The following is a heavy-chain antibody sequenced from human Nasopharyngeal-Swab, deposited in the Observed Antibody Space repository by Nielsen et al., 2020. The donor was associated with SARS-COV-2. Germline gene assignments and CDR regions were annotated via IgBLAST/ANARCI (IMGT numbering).Heavy chain of an antibody. J-gene: IGHJ4*02. CDR1: GYTFTSYG. CDR3: ARDYYDSSGYYVFDY. V-gene: IGHV1-18*01. D-gene: IGHD3-22*01. Sequence: ASVKVSCKASGYTFTSYGISWVRQAPGQGLEWMGWISAYNGNTNYARKLQGRVTMTTDTSTSTAYMELRSLRSDDTAVYYCARDYYDSSGYYVFDYWGQGTLVTVSS. CDR2: ISAYNGNT.